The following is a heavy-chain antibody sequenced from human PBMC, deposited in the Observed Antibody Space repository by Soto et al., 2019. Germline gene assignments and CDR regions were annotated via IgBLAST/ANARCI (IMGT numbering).Heavy chain of an antibody. Sequence: QVQLQQWGAGLLKPSETLSLTCAVYGGSFSGYYWSWIRQPPGKGLEWIGEIKHSGSTNYNPSLKRPVTISVKTSKNLFILELKPVTAADTAVYYCARGVFFGVVQATYGMDVWGQGTTVTVSS. CDR2: IKHSGST. CDR3: ARGVFFGVVQATYGMDV. V-gene: IGHV4-34*01. J-gene: IGHJ6*02. CDR1: GGSFSGYY. D-gene: IGHD3-3*01.